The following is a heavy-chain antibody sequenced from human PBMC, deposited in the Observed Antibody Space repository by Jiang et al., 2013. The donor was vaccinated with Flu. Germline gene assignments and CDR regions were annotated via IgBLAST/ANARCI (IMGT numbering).Heavy chain of an antibody. V-gene: IGHV3-48*02. CDR3: ARAFSY. CDR2: ITSSSSSI. J-gene: IGHJ4*02. Sequence: GLVKPGGSLRLSCAASGFTFSSFGMNWVRQAPGKGLEWVSYITSSSSSIYYADSVKGRFTISRDNAKNSLYLQMNSLRDEDTAVYYCARAFSYWGQGTLVTVSS. CDR1: GFTFSSFG. D-gene: IGHD2/OR15-2a*01.